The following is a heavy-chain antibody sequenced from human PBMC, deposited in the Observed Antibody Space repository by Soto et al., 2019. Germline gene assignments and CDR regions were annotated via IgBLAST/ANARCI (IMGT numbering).Heavy chain of an antibody. D-gene: IGHD5-18*01. CDR3: ARGEGYSYGSNDYGMDV. V-gene: IGHV1-8*01. CDR1: GYTFTSYD. J-gene: IGHJ6*02. CDR2: MNPNSGNT. Sequence: ASVNVSGKASGYTFTSYDSNWVRQATGQGLEWMGWMNPNSGNTGYAQKFQGRVTMTRNTSISTAYMELSSLRSEDTAGYYCARGEGYSYGSNDYGMDVWGQGTTVTVSS.